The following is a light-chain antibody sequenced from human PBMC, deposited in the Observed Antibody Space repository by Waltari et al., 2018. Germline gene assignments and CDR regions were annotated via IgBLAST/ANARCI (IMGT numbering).Light chain of an antibody. CDR1: SSDVGTYNS. Sequence: QSALTQPASVSGSPGQSITISCPGTSSDVGTYNSVSWYQQHPGKGPKLIIYEVNKRSSGVSNRVSGSKSGNTASLTISGLQTEDEADYYCSSYTGWIYVFGSGTKVTVL. CDR2: EVN. CDR3: SSYTGWIYV. J-gene: IGLJ1*01. V-gene: IGLV2-14*02.